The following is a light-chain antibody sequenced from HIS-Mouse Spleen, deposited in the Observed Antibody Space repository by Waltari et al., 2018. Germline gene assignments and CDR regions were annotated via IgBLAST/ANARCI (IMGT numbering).Light chain of an antibody. V-gene: IGKV1-9*01. CDR1: QGISSY. CDR3: QQYDNLLT. Sequence: DIQLTQSPSFLSASVGDRVTITCRASQGISSYLAWYQQKPGKAPKLLIYAASTLQSGVPSRFSGSGSGTEFTLTISSLQPEDIATYYCQQYDNLLTFGPGTKVDIK. CDR2: AAS. J-gene: IGKJ3*01.